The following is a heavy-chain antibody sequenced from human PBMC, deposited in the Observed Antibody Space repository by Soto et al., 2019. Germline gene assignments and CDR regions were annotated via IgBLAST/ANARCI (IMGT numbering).Heavy chain of an antibody. V-gene: IGHV3-48*03. Sequence: SRRLSCAPSAFTFSSCEINWVRQPPGKGLERVSYSSSSGSTIYSADAVKGRFSITRDSAKSSMYLKLSSLRAEATHVSYCARVRPRLLVTDFDIWDQGTMVTVSS. CDR1: AFTFSSCE. D-gene: IGHD6-6*01. CDR2: SSSSGSTI. J-gene: IGHJ3*02. CDR3: ARVRPRLLVTDFDI.